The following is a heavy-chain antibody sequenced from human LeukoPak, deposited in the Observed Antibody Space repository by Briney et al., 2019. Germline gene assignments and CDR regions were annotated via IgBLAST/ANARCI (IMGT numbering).Heavy chain of an antibody. CDR2: IRYDGSNK. D-gene: IGHD3-10*01. CDR1: GFTFSSYA. Sequence: GGSLRLSCAASGFTFSSYAMHWVRQAPGKGLEWVAFIRYDGSNKYYADSVKGRSTISRDNSKNTLYLQMNSLRAEDTAVYYCAKDGHYGSGSYYNLYYMDVWGKGTTVTISS. V-gene: IGHV3-30*02. J-gene: IGHJ6*03. CDR3: AKDGHYGSGSYYNLYYMDV.